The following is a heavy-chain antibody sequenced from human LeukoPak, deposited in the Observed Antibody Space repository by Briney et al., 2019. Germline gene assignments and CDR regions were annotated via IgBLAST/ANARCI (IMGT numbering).Heavy chain of an antibody. V-gene: IGHV3-48*03. Sequence: GGSLRLSCAASGFTFSSYEMNWVRQAPGKGLEWVSYISSSGSTIYYANSVKGRFTISRDNAKNSLYLQMNSLRAEDTAVYYCARDGSGSGNYYNVAGFDYWGQGTLVSVSS. CDR2: ISSSGSTI. CDR1: GFTFSSYE. J-gene: IGHJ4*02. D-gene: IGHD3-10*01. CDR3: ARDGSGSGNYYNVAGFDY.